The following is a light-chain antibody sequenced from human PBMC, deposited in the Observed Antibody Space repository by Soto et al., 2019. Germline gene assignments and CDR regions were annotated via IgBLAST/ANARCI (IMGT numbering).Light chain of an antibody. Sequence: QSALTQPASVSGSPGQSITISCSGTSSDVDDYNYVSWYQQHPGKAPKLMIYEVSHRLSGVSNRFSGSNSGYTASLTISGLQDEDEADYYCTSYLSNSVVVFGGGTKVTVL. V-gene: IGLV2-14*01. J-gene: IGLJ3*02. CDR3: TSYLSNSVVV. CDR2: EVS. CDR1: SSDVDDYNY.